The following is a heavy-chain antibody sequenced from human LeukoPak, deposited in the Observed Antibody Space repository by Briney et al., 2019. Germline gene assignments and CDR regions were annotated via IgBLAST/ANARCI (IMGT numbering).Heavy chain of an antibody. J-gene: IGHJ4*02. Sequence: PGGSLRLSCAASGFTFSGSAMHWVRQASGKGLEWVGRIRSKANSYATAYAASVKGRFTISRDDSKNTAYLQMNSLKTEDTAVYYCAKDMLGITMIVGLDYWGQGTLVTVSS. CDR3: AKDMLGITMIVGLDY. V-gene: IGHV3-73*01. CDR2: IRSKANSYAT. CDR1: GFTFSGSA. D-gene: IGHD3-22*01.